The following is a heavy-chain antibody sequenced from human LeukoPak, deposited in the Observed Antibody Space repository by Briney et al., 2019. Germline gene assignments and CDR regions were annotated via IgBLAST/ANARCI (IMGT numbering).Heavy chain of an antibody. CDR1: GYSFTSYW. Sequence: GDSLKISCKGSGYSFTSYWIAWVRQRPGKGLEWMGIIYPGDSDTKYSPSFQGQVTISADKSISTVYLQWSSLKASDTAMYYCARGSLLDYYYGMDVWGQGTTVTVSS. J-gene: IGHJ6*02. CDR3: ARGSLLDYYYGMDV. V-gene: IGHV5-51*01. D-gene: IGHD3-3*01. CDR2: IYPGDSDT.